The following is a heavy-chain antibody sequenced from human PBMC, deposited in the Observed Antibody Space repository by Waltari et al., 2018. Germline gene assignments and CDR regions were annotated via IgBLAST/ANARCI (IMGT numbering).Heavy chain of an antibody. D-gene: IGHD3-10*01. CDR2: IRKDETTV. CDR1: GFRFSNYW. V-gene: IGHV3-74*03. CDR3: ARLAPRTYRSPVPGRHYYYGMDV. J-gene: IGHJ6*02. Sequence: EEQLLESGGGLVQPGDSLRLSCAASGFRFSNYWMNWVRQAPGKGLVWVARIRKDETTVTYADSVKGRFTISRDNAKNTVYLQMKRLRADDTAVYYCARLAPRTYRSPVPGRHYYYGMDVWGQGTTVTVSS.